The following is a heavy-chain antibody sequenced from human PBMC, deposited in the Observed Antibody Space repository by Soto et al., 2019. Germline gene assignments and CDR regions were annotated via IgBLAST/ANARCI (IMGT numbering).Heavy chain of an antibody. J-gene: IGHJ5*02. D-gene: IGHD6-19*01. V-gene: IGHV3-23*01. CDR1: GFTFSSYA. CDR3: ARERGEYDSGWYIDR. Sequence: GGSLRLSCAASGFTFSSYAMSWVRQAPGKGLEWVSAISGSGGSTYYADSVKGRFTISRDNALNSLYLQMNSPRDEDTAIYYCARERGEYDSGWYIDRWGQGTPVTVSS. CDR2: ISGSGGST.